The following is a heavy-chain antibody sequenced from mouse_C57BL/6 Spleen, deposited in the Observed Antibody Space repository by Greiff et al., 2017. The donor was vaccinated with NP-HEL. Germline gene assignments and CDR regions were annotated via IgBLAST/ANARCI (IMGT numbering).Heavy chain of an antibody. V-gene: IGHV1-55*01. CDR2: IYPGSGST. J-gene: IGHJ2*01. CDR3: ARWGYGSDYFDY. CDR1: GYTFTSYW. D-gene: IGHD1-1*01. Sequence: QVQLQQPGAELVKPGASVKMSCKASGYTFTSYWITWVKQRPGQGLEWIGDIYPGSGSTNYNEKFKSKATLTVDTSSSTAYMQLSSLTSEDSAVYYCARWGYGSDYFDYWGQGTTLTVSS.